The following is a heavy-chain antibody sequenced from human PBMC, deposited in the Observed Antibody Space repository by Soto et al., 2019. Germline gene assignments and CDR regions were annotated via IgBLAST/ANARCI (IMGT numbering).Heavy chain of an antibody. Sequence: PGGSLRLSCATSGFTFKSYWMHWVRQAPGKGLVWVSGINSDGSATIYADSVKGRFTISRDNAKNTLYLQMSSLRAEDTAVYYCAIPLPPCGPTCYAPPDFWGQGTLVPVSS. V-gene: IGHV3-74*01. CDR3: AIPLPPCGPTCYAPPDF. CDR2: INSDGSAT. CDR1: GFTFKSYW. D-gene: IGHD2-2*01. J-gene: IGHJ4*02.